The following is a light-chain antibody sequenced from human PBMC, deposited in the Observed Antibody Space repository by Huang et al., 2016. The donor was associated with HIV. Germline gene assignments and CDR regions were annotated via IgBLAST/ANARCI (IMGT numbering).Light chain of an antibody. CDR2: DTS. J-gene: IGKJ3*01. V-gene: IGKV3-11*01. Sequence: EVVLTQSPATLSLSPGERATLSCRASQSISNYLACYQQRAGQTPRLLIYDTSHRATGVPARFSGTGSGTDFTLTINGLEPEDFAVYYCQDRSNWPRVTFGPGTKLDVK. CDR3: QDRSNWPRVT. CDR1: QSISNY.